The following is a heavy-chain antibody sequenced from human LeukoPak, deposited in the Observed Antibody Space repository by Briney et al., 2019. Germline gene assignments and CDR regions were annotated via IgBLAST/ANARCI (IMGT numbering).Heavy chain of an antibody. J-gene: IGHJ2*01. D-gene: IGHD6-13*01. CDR1: GGSISSYF. CDR2: IYYSGTT. CDR3: ARVYYNNSYDYWYFDL. V-gene: IGHV4-59*01. Sequence: PSETLSLTCTVSGGSISSYFWSWIRQPPGRELEWIGFIYYSGTTNYNPSLKSRVTISVDTSKNQFSLKLSSVTAADTAVYYCARVYYNNSYDYWYFDLWGRGTLVTVSS.